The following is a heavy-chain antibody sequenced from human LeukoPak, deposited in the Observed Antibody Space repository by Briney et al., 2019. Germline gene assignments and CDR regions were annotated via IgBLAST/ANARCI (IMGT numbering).Heavy chain of an antibody. Sequence: GGSLRLSCAASGFTFSSYAMSWVRQAPGKGLEWVSVIYSGGSTYYADSVKGRFTISRDNSKNTLYLQMNSLRAEDTAVYYCARTGMGYYDSSEYFDYWGQGTLVTVSS. J-gene: IGHJ4*02. D-gene: IGHD3-22*01. CDR3: ARTGMGYYDSSEYFDY. CDR2: IYSGGST. CDR1: GFTFSSYA. V-gene: IGHV3-53*01.